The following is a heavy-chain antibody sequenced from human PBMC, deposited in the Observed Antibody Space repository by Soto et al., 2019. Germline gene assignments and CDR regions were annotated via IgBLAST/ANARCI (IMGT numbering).Heavy chain of an antibody. CDR3: ARCYCTVGRCYTCWHFDL. J-gene: IGHJ2*01. Sequence: QAQLLQSGAEVQKPGASVKVSCQAGGYTFADYGISWVRQAPGKGLEWVEWIGPYNGNTNYAQSIQDRVTMTTDTSTNTAYMELSSLRSDAAALYYCARCYCTVGRCYTCWHFDLWGRGTLLTVAA. CDR2: IGPYNGNT. V-gene: IGHV1-18*01. D-gene: IGHD2-15*01. CDR1: GYTFADYG.